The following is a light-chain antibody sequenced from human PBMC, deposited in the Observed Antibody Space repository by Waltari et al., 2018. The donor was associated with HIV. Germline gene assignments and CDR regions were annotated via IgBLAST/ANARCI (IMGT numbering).Light chain of an antibody. J-gene: IGKJ4*01. CDR2: GAS. V-gene: IGKV3-20*01. Sequence: IVLTQSPGTLSLSPGERATISCRARQGVDNSDLDWYQQRPGQAPRLLIYGASNRATGIPDRFSGSGSGTSFTLTINRLEPEDFAVYFCQQYGNSLTFGGGTKVEI. CDR3: QQYGNSLT. CDR1: QGVDNSD.